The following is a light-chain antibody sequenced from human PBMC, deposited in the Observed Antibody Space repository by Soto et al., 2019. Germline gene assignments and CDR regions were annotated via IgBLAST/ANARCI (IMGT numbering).Light chain of an antibody. CDR2: RAS. CDR3: QQYSISPIT. CDR1: QSVGRNF. V-gene: IGKV3-20*01. J-gene: IGKJ5*01. Sequence: EIGLTQSPGTLSLSPGERATLSCRASQSVGRNFLAWYQQKPGQAPRLLIYRASNRATGIPDRVSGSGSGTDFTLTIYRLEPEDIAVYYCQQYSISPITFGQGTRLEIK.